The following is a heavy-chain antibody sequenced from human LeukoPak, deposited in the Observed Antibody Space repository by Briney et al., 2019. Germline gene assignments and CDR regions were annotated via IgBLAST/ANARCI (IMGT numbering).Heavy chain of an antibody. V-gene: IGHV1-8*01. CDR1: GYTFTSYD. Sequence: ASVKVSCKASGYTFTSYDINWVRQATGQGLEWMGWMNPNSGNTGYAQKFQGRVTMTRNTSISTAYMELSSLRSEDTAVYYCATYNYYDSSGYYWADAFDIWGQGTMVTVSS. D-gene: IGHD3-22*01. CDR2: MNPNSGNT. CDR3: ATYNYYDSSGYYWADAFDI. J-gene: IGHJ3*02.